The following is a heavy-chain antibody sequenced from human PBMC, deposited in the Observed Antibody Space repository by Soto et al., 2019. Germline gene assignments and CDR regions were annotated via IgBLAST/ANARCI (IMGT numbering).Heavy chain of an antibody. V-gene: IGHV4-30-4*01. CDR1: GASISSGDDS. Sequence: HVQLQESGPGLVKPSQTLSLTCTVSGASISSGDDSWSWIRQPPGKGLEWLGFIFYDGSTCYNPSLKSRITISVDTSRNQFSLSLSSVTAADTAVYYCASVRAHYFDNCGQGTLVTVSS. CDR2: IFYDGST. CDR3: ASVRAHYFDN. J-gene: IGHJ4*02.